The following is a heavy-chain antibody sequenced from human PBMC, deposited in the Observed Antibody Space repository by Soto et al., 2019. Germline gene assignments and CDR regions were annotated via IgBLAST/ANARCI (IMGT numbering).Heavy chain of an antibody. D-gene: IGHD2-8*01. J-gene: IGHJ6*02. CDR3: AHRLPGPSGYAV. Sequence: QITLKESGPTLVKPTQTLTLTCTFSGFSLTSGVVGVGVIRQPPGEALEWLALIYWNDEQYYNPSLRNRLTITRDTSKNQVVLTMTNMHPVDTATYYCAHRLPGPSGYAVWGQGTTVTVSS. CDR2: IYWNDEQ. V-gene: IGHV2-5*01. CDR1: GFSLTSGVVG.